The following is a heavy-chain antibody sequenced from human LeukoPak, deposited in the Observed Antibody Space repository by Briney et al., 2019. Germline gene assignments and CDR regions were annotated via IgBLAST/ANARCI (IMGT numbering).Heavy chain of an antibody. D-gene: IGHD1-26*01. J-gene: IGHJ4*02. CDR1: GFTFSSYS. CDR2: ISSSSSYI. CDR3: ARDGARTRGVADY. Sequence: GGSLRLSCAASGFTFSSYSMNWVRQAPGKGLEWVSSISSSSSYIYYADSVKGRFTISRDNAKNSLYLQMNSLRAEDTAVYYCARDGARTRGVADYWGQGTLVTVSS. V-gene: IGHV3-21*01.